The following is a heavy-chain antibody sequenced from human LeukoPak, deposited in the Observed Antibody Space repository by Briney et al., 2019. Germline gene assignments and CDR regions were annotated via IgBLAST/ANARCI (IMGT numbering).Heavy chain of an antibody. J-gene: IGHJ5*02. Sequence: SETLSLTCAVYGGSFSGYYWSWIRQPPGKGLEWIGEINHSGSTNYNPSLKSRVTISVDTSKNQFSLKLSSVTAADTAVYYCARSECGGSCYSSDWFDPWGQGTLVTVSS. CDR2: INHSGST. V-gene: IGHV4-34*01. D-gene: IGHD2-15*01. CDR1: GGSFSGYY. CDR3: ARSECGGSCYSSDWFDP.